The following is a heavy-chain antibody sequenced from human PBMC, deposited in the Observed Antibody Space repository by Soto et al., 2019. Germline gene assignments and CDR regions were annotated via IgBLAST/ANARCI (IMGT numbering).Heavy chain of an antibody. J-gene: IGHJ6*02. CDR3: ARGHYYYGMAV. V-gene: IGHV4-30-2*01. Sequence: TLSLTCTVSNGSVSSGTYSWSWVRQPPGKGLEWIGYIYYSGTTYYTPSLKSRLTMSRDRANDHFSLNLTSVTAADPAVYFCARGHYYYGMAVWGQGITVTVSS. CDR2: IYYSGTT. CDR1: NGSVSSGTYS.